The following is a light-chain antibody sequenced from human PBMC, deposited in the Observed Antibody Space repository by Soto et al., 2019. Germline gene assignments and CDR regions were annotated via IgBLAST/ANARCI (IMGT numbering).Light chain of an antibody. CDR2: ETS. V-gene: IGKV1-17*01. CDR1: QDIGSR. CDR3: LQHSDYPLT. Sequence: DVQMTQSPSSLSASVGDRVTITCRASQDIGSRLGWYQQKPGKVPKRLIYETSRLQGGVPSRFSGAGSGTDFTLTISGLQPEDFATYYCLQHSDYPLTFGQGTKLDI. J-gene: IGKJ2*01.